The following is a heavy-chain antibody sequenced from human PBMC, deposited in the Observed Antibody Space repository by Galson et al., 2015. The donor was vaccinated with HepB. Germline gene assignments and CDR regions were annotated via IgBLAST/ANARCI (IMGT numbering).Heavy chain of an antibody. V-gene: IGHV1-18*01. CDR3: ARDRHSGSVGDYYYYYYMDV. CDR1: GYTFTSYG. D-gene: IGHD1-26*01. Sequence: SVKVSCKASGYTFTSYGISWVRQAPGQGLEWMGWISAYNGNTNYAQKLQGRVTMTTDTSTSTAYMELRSLRSDDTAVYYCARDRHSGSVGDYYYYYYMDVWGRGTTVTVSS. CDR2: ISAYNGNT. J-gene: IGHJ6*03.